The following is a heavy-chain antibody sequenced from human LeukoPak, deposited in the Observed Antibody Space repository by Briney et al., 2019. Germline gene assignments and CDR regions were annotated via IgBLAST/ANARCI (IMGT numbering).Heavy chain of an antibody. CDR3: AKSTYWSNPYYFDY. J-gene: IGHJ4*02. V-gene: IGHV3-30*18. CDR1: EFHFRSFG. CDR2: ISYDGSYK. Sequence: GRSLRLFRVAFEFHFRSFGMHWVRQASSKGVEWVGVISYDGSYKDYAEPVKGRFTISRDNSKNTLYMQMNRLRAEDTAVYDCAKSTYWSNPYYFDYWGQGTLVTVSS. D-gene: IGHD2-2*01.